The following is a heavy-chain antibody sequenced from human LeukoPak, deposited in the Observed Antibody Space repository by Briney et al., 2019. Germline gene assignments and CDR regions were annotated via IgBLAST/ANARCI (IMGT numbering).Heavy chain of an antibody. CDR3: ARETSGYYYKSYFDY. CDR1: GGSFSGYY. V-gene: IGHV4-34*01. D-gene: IGHD3-22*01. J-gene: IGHJ4*02. CDR2: INHSGST. Sequence: PSETLSLTCAVYGGSFSGYYWSWIRQPPGKGLEWIGEINHSGSTNYNPSLKSRVTISVDTSKNQLSLKLSSVTAADTAVYYCARETSGYYYKSYFDYWGQGTLVTVSS.